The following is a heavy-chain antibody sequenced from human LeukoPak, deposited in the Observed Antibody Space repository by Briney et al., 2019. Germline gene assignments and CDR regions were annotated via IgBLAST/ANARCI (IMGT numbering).Heavy chain of an antibody. CDR3: ARVYCGDWGFGYYFDY. V-gene: IGHV3-48*03. J-gene: IGHJ4*02. CDR1: GFTFSSYE. D-gene: IGHD2-21*02. Sequence: GGSLRLSCAASGFTFSSYEMNWVRQAPGKGLEWVSYISSSGSTIYYADSVKGRFTISRDNAKNSLYLQMNSLRAEDTAVYYCARVYCGDWGFGYYFDYWGQGTLVTVSS. CDR2: ISSSGSTI.